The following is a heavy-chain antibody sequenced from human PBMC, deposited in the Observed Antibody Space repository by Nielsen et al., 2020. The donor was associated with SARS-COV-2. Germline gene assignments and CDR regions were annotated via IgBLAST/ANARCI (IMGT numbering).Heavy chain of an antibody. D-gene: IGHD6-19*01. CDR2: INAGNGNT. J-gene: IGHJ5*02. Sequence: ASVKVSCKASGYTFTSYAMHWVRQAPGQRLEWMGWINAGNGNTKYSQKFQGRVTITRDTSASTAYMELSSLRSEDTAVYYCARRIAVAGTWWFDPWGQGTLVTVSS. V-gene: IGHV1-3*01. CDR1: GYTFTSYA. CDR3: ARRIAVAGTWWFDP.